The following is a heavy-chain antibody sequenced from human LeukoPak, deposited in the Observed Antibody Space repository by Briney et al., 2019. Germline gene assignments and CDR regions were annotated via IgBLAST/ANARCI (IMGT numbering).Heavy chain of an antibody. V-gene: IGHV1-69*04. Sequence: SVKVSCKTSGGTFSSYAISWVRQAPGQGLEWMGRIIPILGIANYAQKFQGRVTITADKSTSTAYMELSSLRSEDTAVYYCARGHAAGTSSWFDPWGQGTLVTVSS. CDR1: GGTFSSYA. CDR3: ARGHAAGTSSWFDP. D-gene: IGHD6-13*01. J-gene: IGHJ5*02. CDR2: IIPILGIA.